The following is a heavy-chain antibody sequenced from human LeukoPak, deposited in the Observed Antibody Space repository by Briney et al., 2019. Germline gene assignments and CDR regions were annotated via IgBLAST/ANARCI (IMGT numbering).Heavy chain of an antibody. CDR3: AREIATSGGNSRALDY. Sequence: SETLSLTCAVYGGSFSGYYWSWIRQPPGKGLEWIGEINHSGSTNYNPSLKSRATMSVDTSKNQFSLKLTSLTATDTAVYYCAREIATSGGNSRALDYWGQGTLVTVSS. J-gene: IGHJ4*02. CDR1: GGSFSGYY. D-gene: IGHD4-23*01. CDR2: INHSGST. V-gene: IGHV4-34*01.